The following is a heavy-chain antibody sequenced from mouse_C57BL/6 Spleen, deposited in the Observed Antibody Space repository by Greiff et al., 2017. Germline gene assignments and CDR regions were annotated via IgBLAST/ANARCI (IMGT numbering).Heavy chain of an antibody. Sequence: VQLQQPGAELVRPGSSVKLSCKASGYTFTSYWMHWVKQRPRQGLEWIGKIDPSDSETHYNQKIKDKDTLTVDKSASPAYTQLSSLTADDSAVYFCARSRAMFYYSCWYFDVWGTGTTVTVSS. CDR2: IDPSDSET. V-gene: IGHV1-52*01. CDR3: ARSRAMFYYSCWYFDV. D-gene: IGHD3-3*01. J-gene: IGHJ1*03. CDR1: GYTFTSYW.